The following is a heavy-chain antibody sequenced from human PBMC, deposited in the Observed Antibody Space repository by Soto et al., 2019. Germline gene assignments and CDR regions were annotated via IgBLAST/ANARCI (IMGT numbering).Heavy chain of an antibody. V-gene: IGHV3-23*01. J-gene: IGHJ4*02. CDR1: GFTFTSYA. CDR3: AKEAVVGPPKYC. Sequence: GGSLRLSCVASGFTFTSYAIIWVRQAPGKWLEWVSGMSGSGGNTYYADSVKGRFTISRDISKSTLYLQMNSLRVEDTAVYYCAKEAVVGPPKYCWGQGXQVTVYS. D-gene: IGHD1-26*01. CDR2: MSGSGGNT.